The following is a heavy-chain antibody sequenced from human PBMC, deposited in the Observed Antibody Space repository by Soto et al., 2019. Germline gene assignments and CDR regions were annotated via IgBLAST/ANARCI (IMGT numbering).Heavy chain of an antibody. CDR1: GGTFSSYA. J-gene: IGHJ5*02. Sequence: QVQLVQSGAEVKKPGSSVKVSCKASGGTFSSYAISWVRQAPGQGLEWMGGIIPIFGTANYAQKFQGRVTITADESTSTAYMELSSLRAEDTAVYYCASKPIASGSDPGYNWFDPCGQGTLVTVSS. D-gene: IGHD1-26*01. CDR3: ASKPIASGSDPGYNWFDP. V-gene: IGHV1-69*01. CDR2: IIPIFGTA.